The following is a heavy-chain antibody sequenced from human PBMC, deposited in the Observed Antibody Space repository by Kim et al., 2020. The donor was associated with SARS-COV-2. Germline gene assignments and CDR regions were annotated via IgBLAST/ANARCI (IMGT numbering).Heavy chain of an antibody. D-gene: IGHD2-2*02. J-gene: IGHJ3*02. Sequence: GGSLRLSCAASGFTVSSNYMSWVRQAPGKGLEWVSVIYSGGSTYYADSVKGRFTISRDNSKNTLYLQMNSLRAEDTAVYYCARYYCSSTSCYTGGAFDIWGQGTMVTVSS. CDR2: IYSGGST. CDR1: GFTVSSNY. V-gene: IGHV3-66*01. CDR3: ARYYCSSTSCYTGGAFDI.